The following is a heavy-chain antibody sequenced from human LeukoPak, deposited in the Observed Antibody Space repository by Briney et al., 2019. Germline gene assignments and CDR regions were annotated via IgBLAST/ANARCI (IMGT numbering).Heavy chain of an antibody. D-gene: IGHD3-3*01. J-gene: IGHJ4*02. CDR1: GFTFSSYE. V-gene: IGHV3-48*03. Sequence: GGSLRLSCAASGFTFSSYEMNWVRQAPGKGLEWVSYISSSGSTIYYADSVKGRFTISRDNSKNTLYLQMNSLRAEDTAVYYCARATMGYFDYWGQGTLVTVSS. CDR3: ARATMGYFDY. CDR2: ISSSGSTI.